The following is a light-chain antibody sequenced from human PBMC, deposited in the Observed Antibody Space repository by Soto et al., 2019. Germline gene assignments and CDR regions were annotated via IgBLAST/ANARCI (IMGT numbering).Light chain of an antibody. Sequence: EIVMTQSPATLSVSPGERATLSCRASQSVSSNLAWYQQKPGQAPRLLLYHASTRATGIPARFSGSGSGTEFTLTISSLQSEDFAVYYCQQYNKLPLTFGGGTKVEIK. CDR2: HAS. J-gene: IGKJ4*01. CDR3: QQYNKLPLT. CDR1: QSVSSN. V-gene: IGKV3-15*01.